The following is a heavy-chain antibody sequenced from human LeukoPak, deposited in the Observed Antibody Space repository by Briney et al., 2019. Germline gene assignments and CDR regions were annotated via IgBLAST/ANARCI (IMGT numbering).Heavy chain of an antibody. Sequence: GGSLRLSCAASGFTFINAWMSWVRQAPGKGLEWVGRIKTKTDDGTTDYGAPVKGRFTISRDDSKNTLYLQMSSLKTEDTAVYYCTTEGLNAFAVWGQGTMLTVSS. V-gene: IGHV3-15*01. J-gene: IGHJ3*01. CDR1: GFTFINAW. CDR3: TTEGLNAFAV. CDR2: IKTKTDDGTT.